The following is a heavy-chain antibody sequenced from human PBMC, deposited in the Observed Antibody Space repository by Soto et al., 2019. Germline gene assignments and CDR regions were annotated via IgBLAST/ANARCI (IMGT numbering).Heavy chain of an antibody. V-gene: IGHV4-31*03. J-gene: IGHJ4*02. CDR1: GGSISSGGYY. Sequence: QVQLQESGPGLVKPSQTLSLTCTVSGGSISSGGYYWSWIRQHPGKGLEWIGYIYYSGSTYYNPSLRSRVTSEVATSKNQISLKLSSVTAADTAVYYCAGGEGLLWFGEITYYIDYWGQGTLVTVSS. CDR3: AGGEGLLWFGEITYYIDY. D-gene: IGHD3-10*01. CDR2: IYYSGST.